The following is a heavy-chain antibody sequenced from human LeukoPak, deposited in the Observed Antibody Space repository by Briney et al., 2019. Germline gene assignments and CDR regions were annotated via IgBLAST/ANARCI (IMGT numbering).Heavy chain of an antibody. CDR3: AKDLGATGAFDI. J-gene: IGHJ3*02. CDR1: GFTFTSYA. D-gene: IGHD1-26*01. Sequence: GGSLRLSCAASGFTFTSYAMSWVRQAPRKRLEGVSAMSGSGGSTYYADSVKGRFTISRDNSKNTQYLQMNSLRAEDTAVDYCAKDLGATGAFDIWGQGTMVTVSS. V-gene: IGHV3-23*01. CDR2: MSGSGGST.